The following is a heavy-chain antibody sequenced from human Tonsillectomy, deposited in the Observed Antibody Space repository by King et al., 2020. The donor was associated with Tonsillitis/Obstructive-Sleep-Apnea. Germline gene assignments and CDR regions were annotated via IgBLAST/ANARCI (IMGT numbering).Heavy chain of an antibody. CDR1: GFTFSSYS. V-gene: IGHV3-21*01. Sequence: LVKPGGSLRLSCAASGFTFSSYSMNWVRQARGKGLAWSSSMSSRMRCIYYADSGKCRCTISRDNAKNSLYLQMNSLRAEDTAVYYCWSEVTVTMTYADMDVWGKGTTVTVSS. J-gene: IGHJ6*03. CDR2: MSSRMRCI. CDR3: WSEVTVTMTYADMDV. D-gene: IGHD4-11*01.